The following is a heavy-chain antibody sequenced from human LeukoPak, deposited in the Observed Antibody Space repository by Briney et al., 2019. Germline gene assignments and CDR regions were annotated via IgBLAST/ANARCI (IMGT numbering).Heavy chain of an antibody. V-gene: IGHV4-39*07. Sequence: SETLSLTCTVSGDSISSSSSYWGWIRQPPGKGLEWIGEINHSGSTNYNPSLKSRVTISVDTSKNQFSLKLSSVTAADTAVYYCARGDLMATTLHWGQGTLVTVSS. CDR3: ARGDLMATTLH. CDR1: GDSISSSSSY. D-gene: IGHD5-24*01. J-gene: IGHJ4*02. CDR2: INHSGST.